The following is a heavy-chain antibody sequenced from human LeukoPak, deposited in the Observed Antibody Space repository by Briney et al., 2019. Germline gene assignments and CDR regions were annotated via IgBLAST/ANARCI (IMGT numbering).Heavy chain of an antibody. CDR2: INSDGSST. CDR3: ARDGVLWFGELSFGPS. Sequence: PGGSLRLSCAASGFTFSRYRMHWVRQAPGKGLVWVSRINSDGSSTSYADSVKGRFTISRDNAKNTLYMQMNSLRAEDTAVYCCARDGVLWFGELSFGPSWGQGTLVTVS. J-gene: IGHJ4*02. V-gene: IGHV3-74*01. CDR1: GFTFSRYR. D-gene: IGHD3-10*01.